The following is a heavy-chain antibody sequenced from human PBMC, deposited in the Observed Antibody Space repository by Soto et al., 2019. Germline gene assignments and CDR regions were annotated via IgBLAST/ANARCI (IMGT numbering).Heavy chain of an antibody. Sequence: GGSLRLSCAASGFTVSSNYMSWVRQAPGKGLEWVSVIYSGGSTYYADSVKGRFTISRDNSKNTLYLQMNSLRAEDTAVYYCGRDQRVVRGARRDYYYYYMDVWGKGTTVTVSS. CDR3: GRDQRVVRGARRDYYYYYMDV. CDR2: IYSGGST. V-gene: IGHV3-66*01. CDR1: GFTVSSNY. D-gene: IGHD3-10*01. J-gene: IGHJ6*03.